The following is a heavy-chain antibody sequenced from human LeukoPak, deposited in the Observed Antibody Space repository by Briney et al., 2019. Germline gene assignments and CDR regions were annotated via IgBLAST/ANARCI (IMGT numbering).Heavy chain of an antibody. CDR2: IYYSGST. CDR3: ARMDFWSGYGFGY. J-gene: IGHJ4*02. CDR1: GGSISSYY. D-gene: IGHD3-3*01. V-gene: IGHV4-59*08. Sequence: PSETLSLTCTVSGGSISSYYWSWIRQPPGKGLEWIGYIYYSGSTNYNPSLKSRVTISVDTSKNQFSLKLSSVTAADTAVYYCARMDFWSGYGFGYWGQGTLVTVSS.